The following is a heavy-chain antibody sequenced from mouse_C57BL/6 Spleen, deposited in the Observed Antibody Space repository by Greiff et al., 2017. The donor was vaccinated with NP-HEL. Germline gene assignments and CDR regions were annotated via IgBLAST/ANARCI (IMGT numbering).Heavy chain of an antibody. D-gene: IGHD2-4*01. CDR1: GYTFTDYY. Sequence: EVQLVESGPVLVKPGASVKMSCKASGYTFTDYYMNWVKQSHGKSLEWIGVINPYNGGTSYNQKFKGKATLTVVKSSSTAYMELNSRTSEDSAVYYCARNYDYDEGFAYWGQGTLVTVSA. CDR3: ARNYDYDEGFAY. J-gene: IGHJ3*01. CDR2: INPYNGGT. V-gene: IGHV1-19*01.